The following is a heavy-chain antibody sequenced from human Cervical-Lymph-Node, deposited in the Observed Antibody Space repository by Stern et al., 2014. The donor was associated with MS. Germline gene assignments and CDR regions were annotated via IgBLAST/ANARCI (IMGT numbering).Heavy chain of an antibody. V-gene: IGHV4-59*08. J-gene: IGHJ4*02. CDR2: ISHGGDT. CDR3: ARLSTAVEF. Sequence: VQLVESGPGLVKPSETLSLTCAVSGASFSSHYWGWIRQPPGKGLEWIGLISHGGDTKYNPSLKSRVTMSLDTSRKQFSLKVTPVTAADTAVYYCARLSTAVEFWGQGTLVTVSS. CDR1: GASFSSHY.